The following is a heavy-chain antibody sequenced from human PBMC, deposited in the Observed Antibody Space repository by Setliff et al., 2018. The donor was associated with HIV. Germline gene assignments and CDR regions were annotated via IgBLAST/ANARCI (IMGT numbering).Heavy chain of an antibody. Sequence: ASVKVSCKASGYIFTGYYIHWVRQAPGQGLEWMGRIDPNNGDTNSAQKFQGRVTMTRDTSISTAYMELSRLRSDDTAVYYCARDRWVWGGSDSGYYYYFMDVWGKGTTVTVSS. V-gene: IGHV1-2*06. CDR2: IDPNNGDT. CDR3: ARDRWVWGGSDSGYYYYFMDV. J-gene: IGHJ6*03. CDR1: GYIFTGYY. D-gene: IGHD6-19*01.